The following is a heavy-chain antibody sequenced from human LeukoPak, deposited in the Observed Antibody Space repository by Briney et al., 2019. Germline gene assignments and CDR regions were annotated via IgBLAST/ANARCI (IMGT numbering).Heavy chain of an antibody. CDR3: AELGITMIGGV. D-gene: IGHD3-10*02. V-gene: IGHV3-9*01. J-gene: IGHJ6*04. CDR2: ISWNSATI. Sequence: GGSLRLSCAASGFTFEDYAMHWVRQAPGKGLEWVSGISWNSATIDYADSVKGRFTISRDNAKNSLYLQMNSLRAEDTAVYYCAELGITMIGGVWGKGTTVTISS. CDR1: GFTFEDYA.